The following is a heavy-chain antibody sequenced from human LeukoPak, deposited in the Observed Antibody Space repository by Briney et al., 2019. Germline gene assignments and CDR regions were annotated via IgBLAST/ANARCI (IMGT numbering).Heavy chain of an antibody. D-gene: IGHD6-19*01. CDR3: AKEGSRGPYDY. CDR2: ISYDGSNK. Sequence: PGGSLRLFCAASGFTVSSNYMSWVRQAPGKGLEWVAVISYDGSNKYFADSVKGRFTISRDNSKNTLLLQMNSLRAEDTAVYCCAKEGSRGPYDYWGQGTLVTVSS. CDR1: GFTVSSNY. J-gene: IGHJ4*02. V-gene: IGHV3-30*18.